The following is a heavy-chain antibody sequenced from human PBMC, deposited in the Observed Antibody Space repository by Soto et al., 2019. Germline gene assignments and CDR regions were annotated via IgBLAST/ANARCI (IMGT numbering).Heavy chain of an antibody. CDR1: GFTFSSYA. Sequence: QVQLVESGGGVVQPGRSLRLSCAASGFTFSSYAMHWVRQAPGKGLEWVAVISYDGSNKYYADSVKGRFTISRDNSKNTLYLQMNSLRAEDTAVYYFARDLRRYSSSWYYGMDVWGQGTTVTVSS. V-gene: IGHV3-30-3*01. D-gene: IGHD6-13*01. J-gene: IGHJ6*02. CDR2: ISYDGSNK. CDR3: ARDLRRYSSSWYYGMDV.